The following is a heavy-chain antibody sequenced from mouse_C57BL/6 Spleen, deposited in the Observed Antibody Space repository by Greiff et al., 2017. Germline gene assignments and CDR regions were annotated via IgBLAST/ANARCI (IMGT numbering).Heavy chain of an antibody. CDR1: GYAFSSSW. CDR3: ARSVTTVVATNYYAMDY. Sequence: QVQLQQSGPELVKPGASVKISCKASGYAFSSSWMNWVKQRPGKGLEWIGRIYPGDGDTNYNQKFKDKATLTVDKSSSTAYMQLSSLTSEDSAVYYCARSVTTVVATNYYAMDYWGQGTSVTVSS. J-gene: IGHJ4*01. D-gene: IGHD1-1*01. CDR2: IYPGDGDT. V-gene: IGHV1-82*01.